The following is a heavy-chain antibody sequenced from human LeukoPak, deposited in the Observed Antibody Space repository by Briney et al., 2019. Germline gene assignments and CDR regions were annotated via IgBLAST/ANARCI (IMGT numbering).Heavy chain of an antibody. J-gene: IGHJ3*02. CDR2: ISSSSSYI. D-gene: IGHD1-26*01. Sequence: GGSLRLSCAASGFTFSSYSMNWVRQAPGKGLEWVSSISSSSSYIHSADSVRGRFTISRDNAKNSLFLQMNSLRAEDTAVYYCARDEWGDSFDIWGQGTMVTVFS. CDR1: GFTFSSYS. CDR3: ARDEWGDSFDI. V-gene: IGHV3-21*01.